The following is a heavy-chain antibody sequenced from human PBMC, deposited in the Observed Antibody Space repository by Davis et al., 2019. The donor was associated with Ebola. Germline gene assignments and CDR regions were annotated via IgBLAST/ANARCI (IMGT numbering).Heavy chain of an antibody. CDR1: GGTFSSYA. D-gene: IGHD5-18*01. J-gene: IGHJ4*02. Sequence: AASVKVSCKASGGTFSSYAISWVRQAHGQGLEWMGGIIPLFGPANYAQQFQGRVTITADESTSTAYMELSSLRSEDTAVYYCARAEDTTMVRPMYYFDSWGQGTLVTVSS. V-gene: IGHV1-69*13. CDR3: ARAEDTTMVRPMYYFDS. CDR2: IIPLFGPA.